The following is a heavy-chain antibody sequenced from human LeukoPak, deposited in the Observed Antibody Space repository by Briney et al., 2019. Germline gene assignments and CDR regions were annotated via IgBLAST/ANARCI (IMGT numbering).Heavy chain of an antibody. CDR1: GYTFTAYY. Sequence: GASVKVSCKASGYTFTAYYVHWVRQAPGQGLEWMGWITPNSGGTNYAQKFQARVTLTRDTSISTAYMELSSLRSDDTAVYFCARETGLSGTYSDAFDIWGQGTMVTVSS. CDR2: ITPNSGGT. CDR3: ARETGLSGTYSDAFDI. V-gene: IGHV1-2*02. D-gene: IGHD3-3*01. J-gene: IGHJ3*02.